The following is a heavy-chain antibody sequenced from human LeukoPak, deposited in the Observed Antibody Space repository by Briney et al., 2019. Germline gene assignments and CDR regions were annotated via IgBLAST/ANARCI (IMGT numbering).Heavy chain of an antibody. D-gene: IGHD6-6*01. CDR3: ARDDSSSSGYYYYMDV. V-gene: IGHV1-69*13. CDR1: GGTFSSYA. Sequence: ASVKASCKASGGTFSSYAISWVRQAPGQGLEWIGGIIPIFGTANYAQKFQGRVTITADESTSTAYMEQSSLRSEDTAVYYCARDDSSSSGYYYYMDVWGKGTTVTVSS. CDR2: IIPIFGTA. J-gene: IGHJ6*03.